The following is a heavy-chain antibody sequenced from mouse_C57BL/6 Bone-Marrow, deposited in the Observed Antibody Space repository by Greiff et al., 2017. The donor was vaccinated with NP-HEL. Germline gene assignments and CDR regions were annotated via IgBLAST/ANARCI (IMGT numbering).Heavy chain of an antibody. CDR3: TTRDLITTAGEFDY. CDR1: GFNIKDYY. D-gene: IGHD1-1*01. V-gene: IGHV14-1*01. CDR2: IDPEDGDT. Sequence: VQLKQSGAELVRPGASVKLSCTASGFNIKDYYMHWVKQRPEQGLEWIGRIDPEDGDTEYAPKFQGKATMTADTSSNTAYLQLSSLTSEDTAVYYCTTRDLITTAGEFDYWGQGTTLTVSS. J-gene: IGHJ2*01.